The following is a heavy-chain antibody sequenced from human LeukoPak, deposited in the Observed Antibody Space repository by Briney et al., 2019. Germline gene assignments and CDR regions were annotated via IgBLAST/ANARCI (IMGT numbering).Heavy chain of an antibody. V-gene: IGHV1-18*01. Sequence: ASVKVSCKASGGTFSSYAISWVRQAPGQGLEWMGWISAYNGNTNYAQKLQGRVTMTTDTSTSTAYMELRSLRSDDTAVYYCARGEAAAYLGHQDYFDYWGQGTLVTVSS. CDR3: ARGEAAAYLGHQDYFDY. J-gene: IGHJ4*02. D-gene: IGHD6-13*01. CDR2: ISAYNGNT. CDR1: GGTFSSYA.